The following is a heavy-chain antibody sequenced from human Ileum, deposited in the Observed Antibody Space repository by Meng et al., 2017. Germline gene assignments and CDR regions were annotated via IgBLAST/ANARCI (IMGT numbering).Heavy chain of an antibody. CDR3: TRDRNYGSGSLD. Sequence: GESLKLSCTASDFTLSSYWMTWIRQAPGKGLEWVATINHDASETYYVDSVNGRFTISRDNAKKSLLLQMNSLRAEDTAVYYGTRDRNYGSGSLDWGQGTLVTVSS. J-gene: IGHJ4*02. CDR2: INHDASET. D-gene: IGHD3-10*01. V-gene: IGHV3-7*01. CDR1: DFTLSSYW.